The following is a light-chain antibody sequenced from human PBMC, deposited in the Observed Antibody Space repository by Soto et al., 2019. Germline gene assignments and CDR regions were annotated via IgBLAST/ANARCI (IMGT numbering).Light chain of an antibody. CDR3: SSYTSRSTLV. CDR2: EVS. V-gene: IGLV2-14*01. J-gene: IGLJ1*01. CDR1: SSDVGGYNY. Sequence: LTQPASVSGSPGQSITISCTGTSSDVGGYNYVSWYQQHPGKAPKLMIYEVSNRPSGVSNRFSGSKSGNTASLTISGLQAEDEADYYCSSYTSRSTLVFGTGTKVTVL.